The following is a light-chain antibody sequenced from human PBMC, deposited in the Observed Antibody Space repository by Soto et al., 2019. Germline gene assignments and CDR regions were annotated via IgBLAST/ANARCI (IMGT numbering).Light chain of an antibody. V-gene: IGKV3-11*01. J-gene: IGKJ5*01. Sequence: EIVLTQSPGTLSLSPVDRFTLSCRASQTVGRYLSWYQHSPGQGPRLLVYDASNRATGVPARFSGSGSETDFTLTISSLEPEDFAVYYCQQRLHWPITFGQGTRLEIK. CDR3: QQRLHWPIT. CDR2: DAS. CDR1: QTVGRY.